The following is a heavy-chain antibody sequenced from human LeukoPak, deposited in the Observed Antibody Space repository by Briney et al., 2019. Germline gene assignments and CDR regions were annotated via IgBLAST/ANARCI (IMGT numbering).Heavy chain of an antibody. CDR2: INYSGST. Sequence: SETLSLTCTASGGSISSSSYYWGRIRPPPGQGLEWIGRINYSGSTDYNPSPKSRVTISVDTSRIQFSLKLSTVTAADTAVYCCARVGLCDSSGYFDYWGRGTLVTVCS. J-gene: IGHJ4*02. V-gene: IGHV4-39*07. CDR1: GGSISSSSYY. D-gene: IGHD3-22*01. CDR3: ARVGLCDSSGYFDY.